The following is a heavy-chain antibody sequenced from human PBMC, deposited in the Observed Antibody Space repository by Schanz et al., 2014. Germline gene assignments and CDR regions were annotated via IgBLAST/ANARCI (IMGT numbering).Heavy chain of an antibody. CDR1: GFTFSSYG. V-gene: IGHV3-30*19. J-gene: IGHJ6*02. Sequence: VQLVESGGGVVQFGRSLRLSCVASGFTFSSYGMHWVRQAPGKGLEWVALISNDGSIKYYADSVKGRFTISRDNSENTLYLQMNSLSADDTAVFYCAKGMGYCSGGTCYDCYYYGLDVWGQGTTVTVSS. CDR2: ISNDGSIK. CDR3: AKGMGYCSGGTCYDCYYYGLDV. D-gene: IGHD2-15*01.